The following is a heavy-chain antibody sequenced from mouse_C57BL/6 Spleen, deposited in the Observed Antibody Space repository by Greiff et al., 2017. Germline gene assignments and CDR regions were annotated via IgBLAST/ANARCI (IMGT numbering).Heavy chain of an antibody. J-gene: IGHJ1*03. D-gene: IGHD2-5*01. CDR2: IYPGDGDT. CDR3: ASGHSNPDV. V-gene: IGHV1-82*01. Sequence: QVQLQQSGPELVKPGASVKISCKASGYAFSSSWMNWVKQRPGTGLEWIGRIYPGDGDTNYNGKFKGKATLTADKSSSTAYMQLSSLTSEDSAVYFCASGHSNPDVWGTGTTVTVSS. CDR1: GYAFSSSW.